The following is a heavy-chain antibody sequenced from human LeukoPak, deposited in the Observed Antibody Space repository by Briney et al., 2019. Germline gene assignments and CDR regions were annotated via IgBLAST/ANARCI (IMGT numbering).Heavy chain of an antibody. D-gene: IGHD6-13*01. CDR3: AGSIAAAGTSAFDI. CDR2: ISSSGSTI. Sequence: PGGSLRLSCAASGFTFSDYYMSWIRQGPGKGLEWVSYISSSGSTIYYADSVKGRFTISRDNAKNSLYLQMNSLRAEDTAVYYCAGSIAAAGTSAFDIWGQGTMVTVSS. CDR1: GFTFSDYY. J-gene: IGHJ3*02. V-gene: IGHV3-11*01.